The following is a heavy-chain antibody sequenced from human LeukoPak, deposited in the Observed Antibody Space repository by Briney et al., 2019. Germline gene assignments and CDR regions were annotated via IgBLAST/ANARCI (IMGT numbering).Heavy chain of an antibody. Sequence: GESLKISCKISGYSFTSYWIAWVRQAPGQGLEWMGWISAYNGNTNYAQKLQGRVTMTTDTSTSTAYMELRSLRSDDTAVYYCARESRDGDLDYRGQGTLVTVSS. V-gene: IGHV1-18*04. CDR3: ARESRDGDLDY. CDR1: GYSFTSYW. D-gene: IGHD4-17*01. J-gene: IGHJ4*02. CDR2: ISAYNGNT.